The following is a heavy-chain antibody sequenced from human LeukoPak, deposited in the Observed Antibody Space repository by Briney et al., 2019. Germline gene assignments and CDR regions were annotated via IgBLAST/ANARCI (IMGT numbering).Heavy chain of an antibody. CDR1: GFTFSLYG. J-gene: IGHJ4*02. Sequence: PGRSLRLSCAASGFTFSLYGMHWVRQAPGEGLEWVALISNDGSKTYYADSVKGRFTISRDNSKNTVYLQVSSLRADDTAVYYCAKDSRGANFFGDFDYWGQGTLVTVSS. CDR3: AKDSRGANFFGDFDY. D-gene: IGHD3-10*01. V-gene: IGHV3-33*06. CDR2: ISNDGSKT.